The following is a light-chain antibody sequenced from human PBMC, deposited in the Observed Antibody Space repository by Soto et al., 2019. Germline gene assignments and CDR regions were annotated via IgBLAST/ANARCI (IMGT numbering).Light chain of an antibody. V-gene: IGLV1-44*01. CDR1: NSNIGTYT. CDR2: TDY. Sequence: QSVLTQPPSASGTPGQRVIISCSGSNSNIGTYTVNWYQQLPGTAPKLLIYTDYQRPSGVPDRFSGSRSGTSASLAISWLQSEDEADYYCASWDDSLSGGVFGGGTKLPVL. CDR3: ASWDDSLSGGV. J-gene: IGLJ3*02.